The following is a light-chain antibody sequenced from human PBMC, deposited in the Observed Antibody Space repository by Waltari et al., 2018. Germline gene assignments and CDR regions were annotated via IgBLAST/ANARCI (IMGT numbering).Light chain of an antibody. CDR3: QQYYSPPLT. V-gene: IGKV4-1*01. Sequence: DIVMTQSPDSLAVSLGERATINCKSSQSVFYSSNNKNYLGWDQQKPGQPPKLLIYWASTREPGVPDQFSGSGSVTNFTLTITSLQAEDVALYYCQQYYSPPLTFGQGTKVEIK. J-gene: IGKJ1*01. CDR2: WAS. CDR1: QSVFYSSNNKNY.